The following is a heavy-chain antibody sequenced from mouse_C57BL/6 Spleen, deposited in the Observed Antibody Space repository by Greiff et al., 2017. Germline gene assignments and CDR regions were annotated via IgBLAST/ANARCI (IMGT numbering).Heavy chain of an antibody. J-gene: IGHJ1*03. CDR2: ISYDGSN. CDR1: GYSFTSGYY. V-gene: IGHV3-6*01. Sequence: ESGPGLVKPSQSLSLTCSVTGYSFTSGYYWNWIRQFPGNKLEWMGYISYDGSNNYNPSLKNRIPFTRDTSKNQFFLKLNSVTTEDTATYYCARGEGWYFDVWGTGTTVTVSS. CDR3: ARGEGWYFDV.